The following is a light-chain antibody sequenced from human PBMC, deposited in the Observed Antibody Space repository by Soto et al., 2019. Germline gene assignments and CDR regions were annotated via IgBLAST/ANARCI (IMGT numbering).Light chain of an antibody. V-gene: IGKV1-5*01. CDR1: QTISSW. Sequence: DIQMTQSPSTLSGSVGDRVTITCRASQTISSWLAWYQQKPGKAPKLLIYGASTLQSGVPSRFSGSGSGADFTLTISSLQPEDSATYYCQLSHTTLTFGQGTRLEIK. J-gene: IGKJ5*01. CDR3: QLSHTTLT. CDR2: GAS.